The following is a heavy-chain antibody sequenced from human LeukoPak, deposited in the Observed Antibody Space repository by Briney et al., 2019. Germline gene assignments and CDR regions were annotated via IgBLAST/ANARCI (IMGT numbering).Heavy chain of an antibody. CDR2: VYYSGNT. Sequence: PSETLSLTCTVSGGSISTYYWSWIRQPPGKELDWIGYVYYSGNTNCNPSLKSRVTMSLDTSKHQFSLNLSSVTTADTAVYYCARDDYNSGWSGFDYWGQGTLVTVSS. D-gene: IGHD6-19*01. CDR1: GGSISTYY. J-gene: IGHJ4*02. V-gene: IGHV4-59*01. CDR3: ARDDYNSGWSGFDY.